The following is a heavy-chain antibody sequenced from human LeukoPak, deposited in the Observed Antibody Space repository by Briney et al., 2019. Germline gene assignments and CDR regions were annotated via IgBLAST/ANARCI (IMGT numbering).Heavy chain of an antibody. D-gene: IGHD5-24*01. CDR3: ARETRAGRDGHKGFDY. Sequence: ASVKVSCKTSGGTFSSYAISWVRQAPGQGLEWMGRIIPILGIANYAQKFQGRVTITADKSTSTAYMELSSLRSEDTAVYYCARETRAGRDGHKGFDYWAQGTLVTVSS. CDR2: IIPILGIA. CDR1: GGTFSSYA. J-gene: IGHJ4*02. V-gene: IGHV1-69*04.